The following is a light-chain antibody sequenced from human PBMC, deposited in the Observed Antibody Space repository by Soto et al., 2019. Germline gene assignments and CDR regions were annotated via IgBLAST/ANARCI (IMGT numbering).Light chain of an antibody. V-gene: IGKV3-11*01. J-gene: IGKJ4*01. CDR1: QSVSSY. CDR2: DAY. Sequence: EIVLTQSPATLSLSPGERATLSCRASQSVSSYLAWYQQKPGQAPRLLSYDAYNRATGIPARFSGSGSGTDFTLTISRLEPEDCAVYYCQQRSNWRTLGGGNQVEIK. CDR3: QQRSNWRT.